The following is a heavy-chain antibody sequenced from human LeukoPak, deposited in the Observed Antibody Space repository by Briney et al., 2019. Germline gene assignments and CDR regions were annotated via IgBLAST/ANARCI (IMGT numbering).Heavy chain of an antibody. CDR2: ISSSSSYI. J-gene: IGHJ4*02. CDR1: GFTFSSYS. V-gene: IGHV3-21*01. D-gene: IGHD5-18*01. CDR3: ASFRDSYGFDY. Sequence: PGGSLRLSCAASGFTFSSYSMNWVRQAPGKGLEWVSSISSSSSYIYYADSVKGRFTISRDNAKNSLYLQKNSLRAEDTAVYYCASFRDSYGFDYWGQGTLVTVSS.